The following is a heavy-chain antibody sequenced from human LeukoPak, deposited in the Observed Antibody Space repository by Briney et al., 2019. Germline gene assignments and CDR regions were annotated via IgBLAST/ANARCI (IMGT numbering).Heavy chain of an antibody. J-gene: IGHJ4*02. Sequence: ASVKVSCKASGYGFTGYYIHWVRQAPGQGLEWMGWINPNSGGTKYAQKFQGRVTMTRDTSISTAYMDLSRLRSDDTAVYYCAREYDYIDYWGQGTLVTVSS. CDR2: INPNSGGT. CDR3: AREYDYIDY. CDR1: GYGFTGYY. V-gene: IGHV1-2*02.